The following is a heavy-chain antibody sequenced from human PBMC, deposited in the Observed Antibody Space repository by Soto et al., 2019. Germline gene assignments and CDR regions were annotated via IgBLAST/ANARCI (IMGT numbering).Heavy chain of an antibody. J-gene: IGHJ4*02. V-gene: IGHV1-69*13. D-gene: IGHD6-19*01. CDR1: GGTFSSYA. Sequence: GASVKVSCKASGGTFSSYAISWVRQAPGQGLEWMGGIIPIFGTANYAQKFQGGVTITADESTSTAYMELSSLRSEDTAVYYWAREQIAVAGTGYFDYWGQGTLVTVSS. CDR2: IIPIFGTA. CDR3: AREQIAVAGTGYFDY.